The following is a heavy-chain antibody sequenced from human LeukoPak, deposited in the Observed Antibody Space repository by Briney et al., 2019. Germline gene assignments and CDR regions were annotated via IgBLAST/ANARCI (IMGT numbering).Heavy chain of an antibody. J-gene: IGHJ4*02. Sequence: PGGSLRLSCAASGFSLSGYWMSWVRQAPGKGPEWVANIKEDGSRRYYSESVRGRFTISRDNSENSLYLQMNSLRAEDTAVYYCARGTAGYHSSYFDYWGQGTLVTVSS. CDR1: GFSLSGYW. V-gene: IGHV3-7*01. D-gene: IGHD3-16*02. CDR2: IKEDGSRR. CDR3: ARGTAGYHSSYFDY.